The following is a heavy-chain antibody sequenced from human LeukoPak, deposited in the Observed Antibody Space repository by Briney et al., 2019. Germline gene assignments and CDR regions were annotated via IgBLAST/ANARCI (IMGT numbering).Heavy chain of an antibody. V-gene: IGHV3-7*03. J-gene: IGHJ6*02. CDR3: ARDETKGSSWFYYYGMGV. D-gene: IGHD6-13*01. Sequence: GGSLRLSCAASGFTFSSYWMTWVRQTPGKGLEWVANIREDGSEENYVDSVKGRFTISRDNANNILYLQMNSLRAEDTAMYYCARDETKGSSWFYYYGMGVWGQGTTVTVSS. CDR1: GFTFSSYW. CDR2: IREDGSEE.